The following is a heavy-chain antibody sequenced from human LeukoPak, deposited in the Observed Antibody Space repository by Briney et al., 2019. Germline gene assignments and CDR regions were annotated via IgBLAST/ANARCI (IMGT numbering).Heavy chain of an antibody. CDR3: ARSRGGKETGYFDY. CDR2: IYWDGDK. Sequence: ESGPTLVNPTQTLTLTCTFSGFSINTNGMGVGWIRQPPGKALEWLALIYWDGDKRYSPPLKTRLTITKDTSKNQVVLTMTNMDPVDTATYYCARSRGGKETGYFDYWGQGTLVTVSS. D-gene: IGHD4-23*01. V-gene: IGHV2-5*02. CDR1: GFSINTNGMG. J-gene: IGHJ4*02.